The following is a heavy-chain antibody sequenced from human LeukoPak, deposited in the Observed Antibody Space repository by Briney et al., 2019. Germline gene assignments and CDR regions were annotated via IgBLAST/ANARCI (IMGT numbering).Heavy chain of an antibody. CDR3: VRWSLGFGNPFDY. Sequence: TGGSLRLSCAASGFTFSSYSINWVRQAPGKGLEWVSSISSSSSYIYYADSVKGRFTISRDNAKNSLYLQMNSLRAEDTAVYYCVRWSLGFGNPFDYWGQGTLVTVSS. D-gene: IGHD3-10*01. J-gene: IGHJ4*02. CDR2: ISSSSSYI. V-gene: IGHV3-21*01. CDR1: GFTFSSYS.